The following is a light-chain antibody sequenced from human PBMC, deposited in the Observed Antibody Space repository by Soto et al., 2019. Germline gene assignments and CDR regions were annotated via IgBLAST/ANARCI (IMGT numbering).Light chain of an antibody. CDR2: GAS. J-gene: IGKJ1*01. Sequence: DIQMTQSPSSLSASVGDRVTITCRASQSVNNWLAWYQQKPGKAPILLIYGASSLESGVPSRFSGSRSGKEFTLTISSLHPDDFATYHCQEYNSFSLTFGQGTKVDIK. V-gene: IGKV1-5*01. CDR1: QSVNNW. CDR3: QEYNSFSLT.